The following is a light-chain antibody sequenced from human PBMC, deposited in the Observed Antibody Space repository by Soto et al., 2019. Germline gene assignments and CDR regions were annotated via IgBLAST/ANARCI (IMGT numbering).Light chain of an antibody. CDR3: QQFSPYQWT. V-gene: IGKV1-5*01. J-gene: IGKJ1*01. CDR2: DAS. Sequence: DIQMTQFPSSLSASIGDRVTITCRASESVGTWLAWYQQKAGEVPKVLIYDASTLQRGVPSRFSGSGSGTEFTLTISSLQPEDFATYYCQQFSPYQWTFGQGTKVDIK. CDR1: ESVGTW.